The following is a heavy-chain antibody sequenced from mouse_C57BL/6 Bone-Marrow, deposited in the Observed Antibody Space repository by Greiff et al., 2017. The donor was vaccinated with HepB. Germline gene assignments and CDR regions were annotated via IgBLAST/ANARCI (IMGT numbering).Heavy chain of an antibody. J-gene: IGHJ4*01. V-gene: IGHV1-18*01. CDR2: INPNNGGT. CDR1: GYTFTDYN. CDR3: ARRDRGLGAMDY. Sequence: EVQLQQSGPELVKPGASVKIPCKASGYTFTDYNMDWVKQSHGKSLEWIGDINPNNGGTIYNQKFKGKATLTVDKSSSTAYMEIRSLTSEDTAVYYCARRDRGLGAMDYWGQGTSVTVSS. D-gene: IGHD4-1*01.